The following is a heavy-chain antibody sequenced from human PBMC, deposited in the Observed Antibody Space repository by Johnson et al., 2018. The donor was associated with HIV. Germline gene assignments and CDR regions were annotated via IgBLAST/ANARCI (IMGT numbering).Heavy chain of an antibody. D-gene: IGHD3-9*01. V-gene: IGHV3-53*01. CDR1: GFTVSSNY. Sequence: VQLVESGGGLIQPGGSLRLSCAASGFTVSSNYMSWVRQAPGKGLEWVSVIYSGGSTYYADSVTGRFTISRDNSKNTLYFQMNSLRVEDTAVYYCARVRYYDILTGYRKAYDAFDIWGQGTMVTVSS. CDR3: ARVRYYDILTGYRKAYDAFDI. CDR2: IYSGGST. J-gene: IGHJ3*02.